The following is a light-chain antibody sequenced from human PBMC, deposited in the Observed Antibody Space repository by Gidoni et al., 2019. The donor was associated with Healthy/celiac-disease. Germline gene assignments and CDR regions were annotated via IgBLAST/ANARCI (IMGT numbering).Light chain of an antibody. CDR3: QQCYSTPCS. J-gene: IGKJ2*04. CDR1: QSVFYSSNNKNY. CDR2: WAS. Sequence: VLTQSPDSLAVSLGGRATINCKSSQSVFYSSNNKNYLAWYQQKPGQPPKLLIYWASTRESGVPDRFSGSGSGTDFTLTISSLQAEDVAVYYCQQCYSTPCSFXXXTKLEIK. V-gene: IGKV4-1*01.